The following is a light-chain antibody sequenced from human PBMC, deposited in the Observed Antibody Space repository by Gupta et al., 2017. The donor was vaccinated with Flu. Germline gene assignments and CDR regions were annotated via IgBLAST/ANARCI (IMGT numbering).Light chain of an antibody. CDR1: QNINRW. J-gene: IGKJ1*01. CDR3: QQYSAFST. Sequence: DIQMTQSPSTLSASVGDRVSITCRASQNINRWLAWYQQKPGRAPKCLIYKASTLESGVPSRFSGSGSGTEFTLTSSSRRPDDFANYYGQQYSAFSTFGQGTKLDIK. CDR2: KAS. V-gene: IGKV1-5*03.